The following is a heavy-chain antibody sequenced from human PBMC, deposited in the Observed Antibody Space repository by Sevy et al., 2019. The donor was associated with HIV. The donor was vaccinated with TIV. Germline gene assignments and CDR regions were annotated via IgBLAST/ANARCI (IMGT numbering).Heavy chain of an antibody. CDR3: ARKYIEDVTTPNSPSYFDL. CDR1: DGSFNDYY. D-gene: IGHD1-1*01. Sequence: SETPSLTCAVYDGSFNDYYWTWIRQPPGKRLEWIGEINHGGNTNYNPSLESRVAISVDTSKRQVSLNLNSVTVADTAVYYCARKYIEDVTTPNSPSYFDLWGRGTLVTVSS. J-gene: IGHJ2*01. V-gene: IGHV4-34*01. CDR2: INHGGNT.